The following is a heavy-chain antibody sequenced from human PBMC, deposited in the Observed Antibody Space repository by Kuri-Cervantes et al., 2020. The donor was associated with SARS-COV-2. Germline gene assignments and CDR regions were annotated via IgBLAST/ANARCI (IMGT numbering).Heavy chain of an antibody. Sequence: GSLRLSCAVYGGSFSGYYWSWIRQPPGKGLEWIGEINHSGSTNYNPSLKSRVTISVDTSKNQFSLKLSSVTAADTAVYYCAGFYYCDSSGFVANYYYMDVWGKGTTVTVSS. D-gene: IGHD3-22*01. V-gene: IGHV4-34*01. CDR2: INHSGST. CDR3: AGFYYCDSSGFVANYYYMDV. CDR1: GGSFSGYY. J-gene: IGHJ6*03.